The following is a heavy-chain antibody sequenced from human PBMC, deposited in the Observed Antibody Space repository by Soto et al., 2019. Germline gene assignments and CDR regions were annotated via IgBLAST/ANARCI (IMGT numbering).Heavy chain of an antibody. D-gene: IGHD3-3*01. CDR2: ISWNSGSI. J-gene: IGHJ4*02. CDR1: GFTFDDYA. V-gene: IGHV3-9*01. Sequence: EVQLVESGGGLVQPGRSLRLSCAASGFTFDDYAMHWVRQAPGKGLAWVSGISWNSGSIGYADSVKGRFTISRDNAKNSLYLQMNSLRAEDTALYYCAKDILGDFWSGYNFDYWGQGTLVTVSS. CDR3: AKDILGDFWSGYNFDY.